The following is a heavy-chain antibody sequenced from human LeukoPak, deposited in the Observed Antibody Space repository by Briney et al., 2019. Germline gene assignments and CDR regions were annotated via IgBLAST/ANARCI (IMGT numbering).Heavy chain of an antibody. J-gene: IGHJ4*02. V-gene: IGHV1-18*01. CDR1: GYSFTNYG. D-gene: IGHD3-10*01. CDR2: ISVNNADT. CDR3: ARVRWFGKLFSDY. Sequence: GPVKVSCKASGYSFTNYGISWVRQAPGQGLQWMGWISVNNADTNYAQNFQGRVTLTTDTSTGTAYMELRSLRSGDTAVYYCARVRWFGKLFSDYWGQGTLVTVSS.